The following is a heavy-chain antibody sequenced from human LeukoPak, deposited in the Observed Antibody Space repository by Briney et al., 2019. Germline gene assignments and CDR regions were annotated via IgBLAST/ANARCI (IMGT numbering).Heavy chain of an antibody. CDR1: GYTFTSYY. D-gene: IGHD3-3*01. J-gene: IGHJ4*02. CDR2: INPSGGST. CDR3: ARDASVYYDFWSGYNDC. V-gene: IGHV1-46*01. Sequence: ASVKVSCKASGYTFTSYYMHWVRQAPGQGPEWMGIINPSGGSTSYAQKFQGRVTMTRDTSTSTVYMELSSLRSEDTAVYYCARDASVYYDFWSGYNDCWGQGTLVTVSS.